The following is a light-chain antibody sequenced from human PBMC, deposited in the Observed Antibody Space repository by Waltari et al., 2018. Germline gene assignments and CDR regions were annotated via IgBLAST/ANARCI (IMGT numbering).Light chain of an antibody. CDR2: HAS. Sequence: EIVLTQSPGTVSLSPGDRATFSCWASQSVSSYLAWSQQKPGQAPRLLIYHASTRATGIPDRFSGSGSGTDFSLTISRLEPEDFAMYYRHQYVESPATFGQGTKVEIK. CDR3: HQYVESPAT. J-gene: IGKJ1*01. CDR1: QSVSSY. V-gene: IGKV3-20*01.